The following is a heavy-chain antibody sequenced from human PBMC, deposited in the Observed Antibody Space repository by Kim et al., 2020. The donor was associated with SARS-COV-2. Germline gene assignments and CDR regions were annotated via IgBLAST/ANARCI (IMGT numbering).Heavy chain of an antibody. Sequence: GRFTISRDISKRTLFLQMNSLRPEDTAVYYCATDWAAFSSGTYVFDFWGRGTLVTVSS. V-gene: IGHV3-30*02. D-gene: IGHD3-10*01. CDR3: ATDWAAFSSGTYVFDF. J-gene: IGHJ4*02.